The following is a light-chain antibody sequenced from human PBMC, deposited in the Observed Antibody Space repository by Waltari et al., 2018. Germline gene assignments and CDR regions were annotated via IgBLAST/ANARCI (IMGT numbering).Light chain of an antibody. CDR3: ETGGHGTWV. V-gene: IGLV4-69*01. CDR1: SGPSSNI. J-gene: IGLJ3*02. CDR2: VNSDGSH. Sequence: QLVLTQSPSVSASLGASVKLTCTLSSGPSSNIIPWLPQQPEKGPRFLMKVNSDGSHTKGDDIPDRFSGSSSGAERYLTISGLQSEDEAEYYCETGGHGTWVIGGGTKVTVL.